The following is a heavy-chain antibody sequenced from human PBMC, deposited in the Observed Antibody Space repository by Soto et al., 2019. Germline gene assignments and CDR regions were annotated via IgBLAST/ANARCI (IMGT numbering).Heavy chain of an antibody. D-gene: IGHD4-17*01. CDR1: GGSISSSDYY. CDR3: ARLRWLTTSWFDP. Sequence: QVQLQESGPGLVKPSETLSLTCTVSGGSISSSDYYWGWIRQPPGKGLEWIGEMDYVGNTYYNPSLKSRVTISVDTSKNQCSLKVTSVTAADTAVYYCARLRWLTTSWFDPWGQGTLVTVSS. J-gene: IGHJ5*02. CDR2: MDYVGNT. V-gene: IGHV4-39*01.